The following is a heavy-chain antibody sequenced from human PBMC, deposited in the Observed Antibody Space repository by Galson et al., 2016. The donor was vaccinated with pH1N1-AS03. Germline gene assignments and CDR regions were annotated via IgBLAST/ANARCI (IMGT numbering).Heavy chain of an antibody. CDR2: ILPIFGST. D-gene: IGHD5-18*01. J-gene: IGHJ6*03. CDR1: GGTFITYA. V-gene: IGHV1-69*06. Sequence: SVKVSCKAHGGTFITYAISWVRQAPGQGLEWMGRILPIFGSTNYAQRFQGRVTVTADNSTGTAYLDLSSLRSEDTAVYYCARDRDTSMITLDYYYYYMDVWGRGTTVTVAS. CDR3: ARDRDTSMITLDYYYYYMDV.